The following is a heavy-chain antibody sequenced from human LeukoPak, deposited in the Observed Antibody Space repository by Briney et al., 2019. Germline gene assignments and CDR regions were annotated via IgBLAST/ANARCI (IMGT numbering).Heavy chain of an antibody. CDR2: IGSSGNTI. Sequence: PGGSLRLSCAASRFTISGYTMNRFRQAPGKGLEWVSFIGSSGNTIYYADSVKGRFTVSRDNAKNSLYLQMNSLRAEDTAVYYCARDQWLDYWGQGTLVTVSS. J-gene: IGHJ4*02. V-gene: IGHV3-48*01. CDR1: RFTISGYT. D-gene: IGHD6-19*01. CDR3: ARDQWLDY.